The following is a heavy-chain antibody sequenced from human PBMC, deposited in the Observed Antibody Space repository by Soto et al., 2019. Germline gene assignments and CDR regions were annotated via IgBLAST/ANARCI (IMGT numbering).Heavy chain of an antibody. CDR1: GGTFSSYA. J-gene: IGHJ4*02. Sequence: SVKVSCKASGGTFSSYAISWVRQAPGQGLVWMGGIIPIFGTANYAQKFQGRVTITADESTSTAYMELSSLRSEDTAVYYCALYYYDSSGYPYFDYWGQGTLVTVSS. V-gene: IGHV1-69*13. CDR2: IIPIFGTA. D-gene: IGHD3-22*01. CDR3: ALYYYDSSGYPYFDY.